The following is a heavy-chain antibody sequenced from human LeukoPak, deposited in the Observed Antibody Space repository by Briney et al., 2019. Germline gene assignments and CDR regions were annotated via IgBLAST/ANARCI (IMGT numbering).Heavy chain of an antibody. CDR1: GFTFSNYA. Sequence: GGSLGLSCAASGFTFSNYAMNWVRQAPGKGLEWVSAISGSGGSTYYADSVKGRFTISRDNSKNTLYLQMNSLRAEDTAVYYCAKEGMGATTRYAFDIWGQGTMVTVSS. CDR3: AKEGMGATTRYAFDI. CDR2: ISGSGGST. V-gene: IGHV3-23*01. J-gene: IGHJ3*02. D-gene: IGHD1-26*01.